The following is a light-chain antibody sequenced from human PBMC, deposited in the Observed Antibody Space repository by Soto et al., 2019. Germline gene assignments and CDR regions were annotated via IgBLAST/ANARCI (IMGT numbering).Light chain of an antibody. J-gene: IGKJ1*01. Sequence: DIQMTQSPSSVSASVGDRVTITCRASQSISKSLNWYQQKAGKAPRLLIYSSSRLQGGVPSRFSGSGSVTDFTLTISSLQPEDFATYYCQQSYTTRWTFGQGTKVDIK. CDR1: QSISKS. V-gene: IGKV1-39*01. CDR2: SSS. CDR3: QQSYTTRWT.